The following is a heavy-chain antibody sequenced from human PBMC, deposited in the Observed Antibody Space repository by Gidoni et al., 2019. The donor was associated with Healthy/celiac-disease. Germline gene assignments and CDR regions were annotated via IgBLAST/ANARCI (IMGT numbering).Heavy chain of an antibody. CDR2: MNPNSGNT. D-gene: IGHD3-10*01. J-gene: IGHJ4*02. Sequence: QVQLAQSGAEVKKPGASVKVSCKASGYTFTSYDNNWVRQATGQGLEWMGWMNPNSGNTGYAQKVQGRVTMTRNTSISTAYMELSSLRSEDTAVYYCARGKVTMVRGVHLFDYWGQGTLVTVSS. CDR1: GYTFTSYD. V-gene: IGHV1-8*01. CDR3: ARGKVTMVRGVHLFDY.